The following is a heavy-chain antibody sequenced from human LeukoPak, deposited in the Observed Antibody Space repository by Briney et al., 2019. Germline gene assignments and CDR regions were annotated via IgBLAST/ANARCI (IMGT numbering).Heavy chain of an antibody. D-gene: IGHD6-19*01. V-gene: IGHV3-9*01. Sequence: GGSLRLSCAASGFTFSIYTMNWVRQAPGKGLEWVSGISWNSGSIGYADSVKGRFTISRDNAKNSLYLQMNSLRAEDTALYYCAKDWAVAGDDAFDIWGQGTMVTVSS. CDR3: AKDWAVAGDDAFDI. J-gene: IGHJ3*02. CDR1: GFTFSIYT. CDR2: ISWNSGSI.